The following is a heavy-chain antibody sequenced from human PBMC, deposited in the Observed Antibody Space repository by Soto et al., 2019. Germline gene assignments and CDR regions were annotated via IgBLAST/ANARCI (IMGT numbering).Heavy chain of an antibody. CDR3: AGEGGGSGYYYDSSGYYPQRYYYGMDV. CDR2: IIPIFGTA. CDR1: GGTFSSYA. J-gene: IGHJ6*02. D-gene: IGHD3-22*01. Sequence: SVKVSCKASGGTFSSYAISWVRQAPGQGLEWMGGIIPIFGTANYAQKFQGRVTITADESTSTAYMELSSLRSEDTAVYYCAGEGGGSGYYYDSSGYYPQRYYYGMDVWGQGTTVTVSS. V-gene: IGHV1-69*13.